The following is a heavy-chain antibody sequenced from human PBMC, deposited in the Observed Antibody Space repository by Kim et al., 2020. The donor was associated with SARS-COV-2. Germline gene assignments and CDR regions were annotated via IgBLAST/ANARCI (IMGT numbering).Heavy chain of an antibody. CDR1: GFTFSSYG. V-gene: IGHV3-30*03. J-gene: IGHJ4*02. CDR2: ISYDGSNK. CDR3: ATTVTTTTDY. D-gene: IGHD4-4*01. Sequence: GGSLRLSCAASGFTFSSYGMHWVRQAPGKGLEWVAVISYDGSNKYYADSVKGRFTISRDNSKNTLYLQMNSLRAEDTAVYYCATTVTTTTDYWGQGTLVTVSS.